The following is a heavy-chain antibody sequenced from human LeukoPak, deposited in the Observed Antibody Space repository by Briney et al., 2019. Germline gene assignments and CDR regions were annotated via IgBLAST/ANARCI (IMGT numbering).Heavy chain of an antibody. J-gene: IGHJ5*02. CDR2: INHSGST. CDR3: AGRRGLVVVPAAMMRGWFHP. V-gene: IGHV4-34*01. CDR1: GGSFSGYY. Sequence: SETLSLTCAVYGGSFSGYYWSWIRQPPGKGLEWIGEINHSGSTTYNPSLKSRVTISVDTSRNQFSLKLSSVTAADTAVYYCAGRRGLVVVPAAMMRGWFHPWGGGTLVTVSS. D-gene: IGHD2-2*01.